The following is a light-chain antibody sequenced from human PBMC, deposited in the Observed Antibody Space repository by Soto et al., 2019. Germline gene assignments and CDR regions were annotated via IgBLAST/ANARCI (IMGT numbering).Light chain of an antibody. CDR1: QGISSY. J-gene: IGKJ4*01. CDR3: KHGYSTPLT. Sequence: DIQLTQSPSFLSASLGDRVTITCRASQGISSYLAWYQQKPGKAPNLLIYAASTLQSGVPSRFSGSGSGTDFTLTISSLQPEDFATYFCKHGYSTPLTFGGGTKVDIK. V-gene: IGKV1-39*01. CDR2: AAS.